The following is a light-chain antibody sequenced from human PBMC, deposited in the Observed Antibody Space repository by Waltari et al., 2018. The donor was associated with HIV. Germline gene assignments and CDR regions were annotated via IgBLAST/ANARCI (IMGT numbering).Light chain of an antibody. J-gene: IGLJ3*02. CDR1: SRLRTYG. CDR3: QTWGPGIGL. V-gene: IGLV4-69*01. Sequence: LVLTQSPSASASLGASVKLTCPLGSRLRTYGIAWHQQQTEKGRRYFMTVNSDGSHSKGHGIPDRFLGSSSGAERYLTISSLQSEDEAGYYCQTWGPGIGLFGRGTQWTVL. CDR2: VNSDGSH.